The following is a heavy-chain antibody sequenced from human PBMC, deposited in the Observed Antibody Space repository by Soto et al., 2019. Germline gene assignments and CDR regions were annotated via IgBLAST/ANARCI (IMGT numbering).Heavy chain of an antibody. CDR3: AREPNAYSTGWYPFDY. CDR1: GGSISSTSW. Sequence: QVRLQESGPGLVKPSGTLSLTCAVSGGSISSTSWWSWVRQPPGKGLEWIGEIYHTGSTNYNPSLQSRVTITVDKSMNQFSRKLTSVTAADTAFYYCAREPNAYSTGWYPFDYWGQGTLVTVSS. J-gene: IGHJ4*02. V-gene: IGHV4-4*02. CDR2: IYHTGST. D-gene: IGHD6-19*01.